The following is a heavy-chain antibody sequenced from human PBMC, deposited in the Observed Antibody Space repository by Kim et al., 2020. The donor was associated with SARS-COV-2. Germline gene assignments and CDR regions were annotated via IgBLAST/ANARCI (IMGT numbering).Heavy chain of an antibody. CDR3: ARALYPSPYYEY. J-gene: IGHJ4*02. Sequence: SETLSLTCTVSGGSTSSYYWTWIRQPPGKGLEWIGYIYYNGSPNYNPSLKSRVTISVDTSKNQFSLKLSSVTAADTAVYYWARALYPSPYYEYWGQGTLVTVSS. CDR1: GGSTSSYY. CDR2: IYYNGSP. V-gene: IGHV4-59*13.